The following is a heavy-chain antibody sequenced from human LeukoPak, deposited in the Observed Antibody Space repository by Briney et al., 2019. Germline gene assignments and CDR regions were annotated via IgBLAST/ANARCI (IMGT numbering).Heavy chain of an antibody. CDR2: TYYRARWYD. Sequence: SQTLSLTCAISGDCVSSNSAAWNWIRQSPSRGLEWLGRTYYRARWYDDYVVSVKGRITINPDTSKNQFSLQLNSVTPEDTAVYYCAREIAGTCAFDIWGQGTVVTVSS. CDR1: GDCVSSNSAA. V-gene: IGHV6-1*01. D-gene: IGHD6-13*01. CDR3: AREIAGTCAFDI. J-gene: IGHJ3*02.